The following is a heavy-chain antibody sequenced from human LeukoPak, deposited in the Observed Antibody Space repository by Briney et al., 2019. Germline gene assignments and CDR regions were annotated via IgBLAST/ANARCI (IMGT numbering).Heavy chain of an antibody. D-gene: IGHD3-22*01. Sequence: PGGSLRLSCAASGFTFSSYAMSWVRQAPGKGLEWVSAISGSGGSTYYADSVKGRFTISRDNSKNTLYLQMNSLRAEDTAVYYCAKDRFYYYDSSGYYPGRDAFDIWGQGTRVTVSS. CDR3: AKDRFYYYDSSGYYPGRDAFDI. V-gene: IGHV3-23*01. J-gene: IGHJ3*02. CDR1: GFTFSSYA. CDR2: ISGSGGST.